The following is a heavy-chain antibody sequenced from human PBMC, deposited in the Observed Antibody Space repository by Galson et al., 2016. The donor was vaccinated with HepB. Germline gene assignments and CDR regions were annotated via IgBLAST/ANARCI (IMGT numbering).Heavy chain of an antibody. V-gene: IGHV3-30-3*01. D-gene: IGHD2-15*01. CDR1: GFTFVTYA. J-gene: IGHJ4*02. CDR3: ASLLATATPDY. CDR2: ISFDGGKI. Sequence: SLRLSCAASGFTFVTYAMHWVRQAPGKGLEWVALISFDGGKITYAESVKGRFTISRDNSKNALYLQMNSLGAEDTAVYYCASLLATATPDYWGQGTLVTVSS.